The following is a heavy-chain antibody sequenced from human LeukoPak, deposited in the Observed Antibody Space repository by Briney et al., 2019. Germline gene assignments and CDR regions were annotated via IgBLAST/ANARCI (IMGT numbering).Heavy chain of an antibody. Sequence: GGSLRLSCAASGFTFDDYGMSWVRPAPGKGLEWVSGINWNGGSTGYADSVKGRFTISRDNAKNSLYLQMNSLRAEDTSLYYCARDGGRHYAFDIWGQGTMVTVSS. CDR1: GFTFDDYG. CDR2: INWNGGST. V-gene: IGHV3-20*04. CDR3: ARDGGRHYAFDI. D-gene: IGHD3-16*01. J-gene: IGHJ3*02.